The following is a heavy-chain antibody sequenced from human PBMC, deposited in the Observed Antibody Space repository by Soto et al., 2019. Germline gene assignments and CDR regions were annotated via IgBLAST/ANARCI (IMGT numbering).Heavy chain of an antibody. V-gene: IGHV5-51*01. Sequence: GESLKISCKGSGYSFTRHWIGWVRQMPGKGLEWMGIIYPGDSDTRYRPSFEGQVTISADKSISTAYLQWSSLKASDTAMYYCARVVGATNPGEYYYYGMDVWGQGTTVTVSS. J-gene: IGHJ6*02. CDR2: IYPGDSDT. CDR3: ARVVGATNPGEYYYYGMDV. CDR1: GYSFTRHW. D-gene: IGHD1-26*01.